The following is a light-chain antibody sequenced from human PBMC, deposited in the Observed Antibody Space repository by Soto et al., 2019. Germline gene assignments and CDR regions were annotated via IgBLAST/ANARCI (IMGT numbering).Light chain of an antibody. J-gene: IGKJ1*01. Sequence: DIQMTQSPSTLSASVGDRVTITCRASQSISVCLAWYQQKPGKAPNLLIYKASSLHSGVPSRFSGSGSGTDFTLTISSLQPDDFATYYCQQYNLYSWTFGQGTKVEI. CDR2: KAS. CDR3: QQYNLYSWT. CDR1: QSISVC. V-gene: IGKV1-5*03.